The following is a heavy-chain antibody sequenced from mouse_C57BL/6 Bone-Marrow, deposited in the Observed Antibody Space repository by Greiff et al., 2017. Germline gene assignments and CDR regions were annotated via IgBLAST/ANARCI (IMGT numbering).Heavy chain of an antibody. Sequence: QVQLQQSGAELVRPGTSVKMSCKASGYTFTNYWIGWAKQRPGHGLEWIGDIYPGGGSTNYNEKFKGKATLTADKSSSTAFMQFSSLTSEDSAIYYCARSGYYPFDYWGQGTTLTVAS. CDR1: GYTFTNYW. V-gene: IGHV1-63*01. D-gene: IGHD2-3*01. CDR3: ARSGYYPFDY. CDR2: IYPGGGST. J-gene: IGHJ2*01.